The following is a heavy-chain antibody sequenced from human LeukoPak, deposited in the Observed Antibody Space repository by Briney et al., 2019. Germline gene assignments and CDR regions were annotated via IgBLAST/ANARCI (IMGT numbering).Heavy chain of an antibody. CDR3: TRYSGRTDY. CDR1: GFTFGTYA. J-gene: IGHJ4*02. Sequence: GGSLRLSCTSSGFTFGTYAVSWFRQAPGKGLEWVAFIRSKTFGGTTEYAASVEGRFTISRDDSKSIAYLQMNSLKTEDTAVYYCTRYSGRTDYWGQGTLVTVSS. CDR2: IRSKTFGGTT. D-gene: IGHD5-18*01. V-gene: IGHV3-49*03.